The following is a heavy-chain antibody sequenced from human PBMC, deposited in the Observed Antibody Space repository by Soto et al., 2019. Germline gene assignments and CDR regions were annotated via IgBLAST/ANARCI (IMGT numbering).Heavy chain of an antibody. CDR1: GFTFDDYA. CDR3: AKAPIRFLEWAYYFDY. J-gene: IGHJ4*02. V-gene: IGHV3-9*01. Sequence: PGGSLRLSCAASGFTFDDYAMHWVRQAPGKGLEWVSGISWNSGSIGYADSVKGRFTISRDNAKNSLYLQMNSLRAEDTALYYCAKAPIRFLEWAYYFDYWGQGTLVTVSS. D-gene: IGHD3-3*01. CDR2: ISWNSGSI.